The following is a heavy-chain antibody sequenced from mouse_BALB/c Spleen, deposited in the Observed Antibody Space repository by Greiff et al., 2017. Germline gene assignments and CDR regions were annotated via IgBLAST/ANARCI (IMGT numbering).Heavy chain of an antibody. V-gene: IGHV5-12-1*01. D-gene: IGHD2-1*01. J-gene: IGHJ3*01. Sequence: EVQLVESGGGLVKPGGSLKLSCAASGFAFSSYDMSWVRQTPEKRLEWVAYISSGGGSTYYPDTVKGRFTISRDNAKKTLYLQMSSLKSEDTAMYYCARHHYGNYRFAYWGQGTLVTVSA. CDR2: ISSGGGST. CDR3: ARHHYGNYRFAY. CDR1: GFAFSSYD.